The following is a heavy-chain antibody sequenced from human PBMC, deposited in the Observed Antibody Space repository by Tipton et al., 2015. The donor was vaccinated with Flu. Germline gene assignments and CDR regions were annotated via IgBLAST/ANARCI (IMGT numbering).Heavy chain of an antibody. CDR3: AKVIPELVSGLDY. J-gene: IGHJ4*02. CDR1: GFTFNRYA. CDR2: ISSGGGTT. D-gene: IGHD1-7*01. Sequence: GSLRLSCAASGFTFNRYAMSWVRQAPGKGLEWVAAISSGGGTTYFADSLKGRFTISSDISKNTLYLQMNSLRAEDTAVYYCAKVIPELVSGLDYWGQGTLVTVSS. V-gene: IGHV3-23*01.